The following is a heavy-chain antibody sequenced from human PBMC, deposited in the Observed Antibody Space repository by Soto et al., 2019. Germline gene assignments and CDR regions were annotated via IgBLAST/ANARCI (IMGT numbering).Heavy chain of an antibody. CDR2: TSYDGSKQ. Sequence: PGGSLRLSCAAYGFTFGSYAINWVRQAPGNGLEWVALTSYDGSKQYYADSVKGRFTISRDNSRDTLYLQMNSLRPEDTAVYYCAREDHGGLLPGYYYYGMDVWGQGTTVTVSS. CDR3: AREDHGGLLPGYYYYGMDV. V-gene: IGHV3-30-3*01. D-gene: IGHD3-16*01. CDR1: GFTFGSYA. J-gene: IGHJ6*02.